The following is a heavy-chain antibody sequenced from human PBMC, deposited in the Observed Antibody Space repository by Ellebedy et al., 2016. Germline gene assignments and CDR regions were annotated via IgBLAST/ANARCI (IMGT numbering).Heavy chain of an antibody. Sequence: ASVKVSCXASGYTYTRYGISWLRQAPGQGLEWMGWISAYNGNTNYAQKLQGRVTMTTDTSTSTAYMELRSLRSDDTAVYYCASQGGDRPLGYWGQGTLVTVSS. J-gene: IGHJ4*02. D-gene: IGHD2-21*01. CDR2: ISAYNGNT. V-gene: IGHV1-18*01. CDR3: ASQGGDRPLGY. CDR1: GYTYTRYG.